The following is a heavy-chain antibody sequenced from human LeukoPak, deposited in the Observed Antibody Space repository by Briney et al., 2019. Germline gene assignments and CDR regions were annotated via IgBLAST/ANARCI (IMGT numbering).Heavy chain of an antibody. D-gene: IGHD2-2*01. CDR3: VRGSTSYRSLTDY. CDR1: GFTFDDYA. Sequence: GGSLRLSCAASGFTFDDYAMHWVRQAPGKGLEWVSGISWNSGSIGYADSVKGRFTISRDNAKNSLYLQMNSLRAEDTALYYCVRGSTSYRSLTDYWGQGTLVTVSS. J-gene: IGHJ4*02. CDR2: ISWNSGSI. V-gene: IGHV3-9*01.